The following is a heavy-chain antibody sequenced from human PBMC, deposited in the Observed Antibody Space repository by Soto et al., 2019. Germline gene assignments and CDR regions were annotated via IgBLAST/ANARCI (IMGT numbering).Heavy chain of an antibody. CDR1: GFTFSSYG. CDR2: ISYDGSNK. D-gene: IGHD1-7*01. J-gene: IGHJ4*02. CDR3: AKDRYNWNYVGYYFDY. V-gene: IGHV3-30*18. Sequence: QVQLVESGGGVVQPGRSLRLSCAASGFTFSSYGMHWVRQAPDKGLEWVAVISYDGSNKYYADSVKGRFTISRDNSKNTLYLQMNSLRAEDTAVYYCAKDRYNWNYVGYYFDYWGQGTLVTVSS.